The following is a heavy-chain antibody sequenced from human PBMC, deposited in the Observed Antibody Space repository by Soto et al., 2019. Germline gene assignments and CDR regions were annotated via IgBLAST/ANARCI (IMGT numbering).Heavy chain of an antibody. CDR2: TYFSGSI. V-gene: IGHV4-39*01. D-gene: IGHD3-10*01. Sequence: QLQLQESGPGLVKPSETLSLTCTVSGGSISSSSYYWGWIRQPPGKGLEWIGNTYFSGSIYYNPSLKSRVTISVDTSKNQFSLRLSSVTAADTAVYYCASQAWFGRQDCWGQGTLVTVSS. CDR3: ASQAWFGRQDC. J-gene: IGHJ4*02. CDR1: GGSISSSSYY.